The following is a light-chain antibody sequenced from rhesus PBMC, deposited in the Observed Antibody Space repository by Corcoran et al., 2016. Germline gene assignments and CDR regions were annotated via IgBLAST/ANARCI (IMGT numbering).Light chain of an antibody. J-gene: IGKJ3*01. CDR2: AAS. CDR3: QHYYNNPFT. CDR1: QNIYSN. Sequence: DIQMTQSPSALSASVGDRVTISCRASQNIYSNLAWYQQKPGKAPKLLIYAASSLQTGIPSRFSGSGSGTDFTLTINSLHPEDSAAYYCQHYYNNPFTFGPGTKLDIK. V-gene: IGKV1S12*01.